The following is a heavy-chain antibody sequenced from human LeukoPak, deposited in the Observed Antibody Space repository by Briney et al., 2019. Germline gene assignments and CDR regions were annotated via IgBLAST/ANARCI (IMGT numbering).Heavy chain of an antibody. Sequence: PGGSLRLSRAASGFTFSSYAMSWFRQAPGKGLEWVSAISGSGGSTYYADSVKGRFTISRDNTKNTLYLQMNSLRAEDKAVYCCAKDFGDGYSFWGQGTLVTVSS. V-gene: IGHV3-23*01. J-gene: IGHJ4*02. CDR2: ISGSGGST. D-gene: IGHD5-24*01. CDR1: GFTFSSYA. CDR3: AKDFGDGYSF.